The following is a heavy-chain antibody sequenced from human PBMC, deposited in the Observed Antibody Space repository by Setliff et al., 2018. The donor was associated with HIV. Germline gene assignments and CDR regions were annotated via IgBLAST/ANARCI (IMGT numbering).Heavy chain of an antibody. CDR1: GYTFSSYG. D-gene: IGHD6-6*01. Sequence: GASVKVSCKASGYTFSSYGISWVRQAPGQGLEWMGWINSYDGNTNYEQKFQGRVTMTTDTSTTSAYLELRSLRPDDTAVYFCARDLGYSSSSGWFDPWGQGTLVTVSS. CDR2: INSYDGNT. CDR3: ARDLGYSSSSGWFDP. J-gene: IGHJ5*02. V-gene: IGHV1-18*01.